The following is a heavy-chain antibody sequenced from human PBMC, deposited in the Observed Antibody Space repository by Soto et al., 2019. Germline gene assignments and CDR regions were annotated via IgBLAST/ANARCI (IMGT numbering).Heavy chain of an antibody. Sequence: SETLSLTCTVSGGSISSSSYYWGWIRQPPGKGLEWIGSIYYSGSTYYNPSLKSRVTISVDTSKNQFSLKLSSVTAADTAVYYCARGWRGYFDYWGQGTLVTVSS. CDR3: ARGWRGYFDY. CDR2: IYYSGST. V-gene: IGHV4-39*01. CDR1: GGSISSSSYY. J-gene: IGHJ4*02.